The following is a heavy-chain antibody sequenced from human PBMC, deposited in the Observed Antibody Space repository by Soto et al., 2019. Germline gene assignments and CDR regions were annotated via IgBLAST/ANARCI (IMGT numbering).Heavy chain of an antibody. J-gene: IGHJ4*02. Sequence: GASVKLSCKASGYTFASYAISSMRQAPGQGLEWMGWISAYNGNTNYAQKLQGRVTMATDTSTSTAYMELRSLRSEDTAVYYCARSIVVVTSFDYWGQGTLVTVSS. V-gene: IGHV1-18*01. CDR1: GYTFASYA. D-gene: IGHD3-22*01. CDR2: ISAYNGNT. CDR3: ARSIVVVTSFDY.